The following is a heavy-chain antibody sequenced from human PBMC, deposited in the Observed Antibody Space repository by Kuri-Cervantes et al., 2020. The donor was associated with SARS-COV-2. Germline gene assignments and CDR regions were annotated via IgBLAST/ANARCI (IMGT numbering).Heavy chain of an antibody. CDR2: INHSGST. D-gene: IGHD6-13*01. Sequence: GSLRLSCSVSGDSISRYYWTWIRQPPGKGLEWIGEINHSGSTNYNPSLKSRVTISVDTSKNQFSLKLSSVTAADTAVYYCAKDHGPYSRATAYYGMDVWGQGTTVTVSS. CDR3: AKDHGPYSRATAYYGMDV. J-gene: IGHJ6*02. CDR1: GDSISRYY. V-gene: IGHV4-34*01.